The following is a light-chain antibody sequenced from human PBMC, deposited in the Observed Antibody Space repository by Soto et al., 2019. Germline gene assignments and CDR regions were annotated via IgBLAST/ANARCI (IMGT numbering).Light chain of an antibody. Sequence: DIQMTQSPSSVSASVGDRVTITCRASQDISIWLAWYQQKPGKAPNLLISAASSLQSGVPSRFSGTGSGTDFTLTITSLQPEDFATYSCQQLHSWGVTFGGGTKVEIK. CDR1: QDISIW. J-gene: IGKJ4*01. CDR3: QQLHSWGVT. CDR2: AAS. V-gene: IGKV1-12*01.